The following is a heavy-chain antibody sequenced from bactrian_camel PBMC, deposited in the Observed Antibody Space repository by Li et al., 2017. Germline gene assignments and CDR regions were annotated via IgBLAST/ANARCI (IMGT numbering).Heavy chain of an antibody. J-gene: IGHJ4*01. CDR1: GAC. Sequence: HVQLVESGGGSVQAGGSLRLSCEGSGACMGWFRQAPGKGREGVAAIDSDGSTSYADSVKGRFTISRDNAKNTLFLQLDDLKTETRPRITVQEETSATIPMLPGARGPRSPSP. CDR2: IDSDGST. V-gene: IGHV3S57*01. CDR3: QEETSATIPMLP. D-gene: IGHD2*01.